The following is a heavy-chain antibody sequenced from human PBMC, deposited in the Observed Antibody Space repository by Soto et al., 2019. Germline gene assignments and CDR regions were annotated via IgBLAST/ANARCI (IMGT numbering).Heavy chain of an antibody. CDR1: GGSFSGYY. CDR3: ASSRNVDTALLDY. V-gene: IGHV4-34*01. Sequence: PSETLSLTCAVYGGSFSGYYWSWIRQPPGKGLEWIGEINHSGSTNYNPPLKSRVTISVDKSKNQFSLKLSSVTAADTAVYYCASSRNVDTALLDYWGQGTLVTVSS. J-gene: IGHJ4*02. CDR2: INHSGST. D-gene: IGHD5-18*01.